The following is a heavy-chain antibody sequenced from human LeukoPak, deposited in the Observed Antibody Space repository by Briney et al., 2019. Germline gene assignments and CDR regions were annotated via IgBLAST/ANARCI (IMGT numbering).Heavy chain of an antibody. CDR3: ASALIHRYCSGGCCYGSYYYMDV. CDR1: GGTFSSYA. Sequence: SVTDSCKACGGTFSSYAMNWVRQAPGKGGAWMGGIISFFGTADYAQKFQGRVTITADESTSTAYMELSSLRSEDTAVYYCASALIHRYCSGGCCYGSYYYMDVWGKGTTVTVSS. V-gene: IGHV1-69*13. D-gene: IGHD2-15*01. CDR2: IISFFGTA. J-gene: IGHJ6*03.